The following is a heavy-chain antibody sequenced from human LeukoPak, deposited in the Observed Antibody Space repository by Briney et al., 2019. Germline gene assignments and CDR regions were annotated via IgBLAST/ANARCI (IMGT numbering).Heavy chain of an antibody. CDR3: ARGGFGAPNGY. CDR1: GGSISSYY. Sequence: SETLSLTCTVSGGSISSYYWSWIRQPPGKGLEWIGYIYYSGSTNYNPSLKSRVTISVDASKNQFSLKLSSVAAADTAVYYCARGGFGAPNGYWGQGTLVTVSS. D-gene: IGHD3-10*01. V-gene: IGHV4-59*01. CDR2: IYYSGST. J-gene: IGHJ4*02.